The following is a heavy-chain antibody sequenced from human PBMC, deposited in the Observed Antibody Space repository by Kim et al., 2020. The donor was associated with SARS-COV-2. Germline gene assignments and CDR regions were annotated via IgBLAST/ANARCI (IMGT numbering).Heavy chain of an antibody. V-gene: IGHV3-43*02. Sequence: GGSLRLSCAASGFTFDDYAMHWVRQAPGKGLEWVSLISGDGGSTYYADSVKGRFTISRDNSKNSLYLQMNSLRTEDTALYYCAKDSWYSGSSGFIDYWGQGNLVTVSS. CDR3: AKDSWYSGSSGFIDY. J-gene: IGHJ4*02. D-gene: IGHD6-19*01. CDR1: GFTFDDYA. CDR2: ISGDGGST.